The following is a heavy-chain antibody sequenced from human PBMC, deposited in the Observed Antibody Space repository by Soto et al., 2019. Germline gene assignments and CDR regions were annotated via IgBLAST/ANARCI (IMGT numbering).Heavy chain of an antibody. CDR1: GFTFDDYA. D-gene: IGHD2-2*01. CDR2: ISWNSGSI. V-gene: IGHV3-9*01. CDR3: AKDFSLYCSSTSCYPYYFDY. Sequence: PGGSLRLCCAASGFTFDDYAMHWVRQAPGKGLEWVSGISWNSGSIGYADSVKGRFTISRDNAKNSLYLQMNSLRAEDTALYYCAKDFSLYCSSTSCYPYYFDYWGQGTLVTVSS. J-gene: IGHJ4*02.